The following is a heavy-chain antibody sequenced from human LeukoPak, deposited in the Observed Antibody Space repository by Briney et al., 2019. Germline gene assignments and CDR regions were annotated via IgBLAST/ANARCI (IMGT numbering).Heavy chain of an antibody. D-gene: IGHD5-24*01. V-gene: IGHV4-59*01. CDR3: ARWLHHFDY. CDR2: IYYSGST. J-gene: IGHJ4*02. Sequence: SETLSLTCTVSGGSISSYYWSWIRQPPGKGLEWIGYIYYSGSTDYNPSLKSRVTISLDTSKNQFSLKLASVTAADTAVYYCARWLHHFDYWGQGTLVTVSS. CDR1: GGSISSYY.